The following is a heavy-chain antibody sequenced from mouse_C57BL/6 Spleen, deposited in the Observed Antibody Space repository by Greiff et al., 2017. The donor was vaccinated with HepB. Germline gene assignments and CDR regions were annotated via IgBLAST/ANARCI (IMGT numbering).Heavy chain of an antibody. D-gene: IGHD2-4*01. Sequence: QVHVKQPGTELVKPGASVKLSCKASGYTFTSYWMHWVKQRPGQGLEWIGNINPSNGGTNYNEKFKSKATLTVDKSSSTAYMQLSSLTSEDSAVYYCARGGYYDYDFDYWGQGTTLTVSS. CDR3: ARGGYYDYDFDY. CDR1: GYTFTSYW. J-gene: IGHJ2*01. CDR2: INPSNGGT. V-gene: IGHV1-53*01.